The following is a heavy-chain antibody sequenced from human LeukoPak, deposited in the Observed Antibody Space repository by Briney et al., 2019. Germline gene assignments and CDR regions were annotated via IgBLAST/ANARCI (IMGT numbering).Heavy chain of an antibody. J-gene: IGHJ4*02. Sequence: ASVKVSCKASGGTFSSYAISWVRQAPGQGLEWMGRIIPILGIANYAQKFQGRVTMTRDTSTSTVYMELSSLRSEDTAVYYCCRYYYAGLDYWGQGTLVTVSS. V-gene: IGHV1-69*04. CDR1: GGTFSSYA. D-gene: IGHD3-22*01. CDR3: CRYYYAGLDY. CDR2: IIPILGIA.